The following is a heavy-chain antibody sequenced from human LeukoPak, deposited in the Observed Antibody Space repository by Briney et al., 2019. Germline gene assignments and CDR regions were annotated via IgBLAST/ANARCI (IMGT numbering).Heavy chain of an antibody. CDR3: ARGPRGYDILTGSFYYYYMDV. V-gene: IGHV4-30-4*08. Sequence: SETLSLTCTVSGGSISSGDYYWSWIRQPPGKGLEWIGYIYYSGSTYYNPSLKSRVTISVDTSKNQFSLKLSSVTAADTAVYYCARGPRGYDILTGSFYYYYMDVWGKGTTVTVSS. J-gene: IGHJ6*03. CDR1: GGSISSGDYY. CDR2: IYYSGST. D-gene: IGHD3-9*01.